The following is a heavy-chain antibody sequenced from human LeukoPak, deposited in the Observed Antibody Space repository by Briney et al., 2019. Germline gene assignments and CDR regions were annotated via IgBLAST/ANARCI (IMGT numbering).Heavy chain of an antibody. CDR3: AARPGGDYYDSSGYYFDY. D-gene: IGHD3-22*01. J-gene: IGHJ4*02. CDR2: ISGSGGST. Sequence: PGGSLRLSCAASGFTFSSYAMSWGGQAPGKGLEWVSAISGSGGSTYYADSVKGRFTISRDNSKNTLCLQMNSLRAEDTAVYYCAARPGGDYYDSSGYYFDYWGQGTLVTVSS. V-gene: IGHV3-23*01. CDR1: GFTFSSYA.